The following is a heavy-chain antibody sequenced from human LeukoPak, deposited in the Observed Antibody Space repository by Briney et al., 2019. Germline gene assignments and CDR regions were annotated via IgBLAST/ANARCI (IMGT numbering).Heavy chain of an antibody. V-gene: IGHV3-33*01. D-gene: IGHD2-2*01. CDR1: GFTFSSYG. CDR3: ARGLGYCSSTSCPWNYGMDV. J-gene: IGHJ6*02. CDR2: LWDDGSNK. Sequence: GGAPRLSLAAAGFTFSSYGMPWGRQAPGKGLGGGAVLWDDGSNKYYADSVKGRFTISRDNSKNTLYLQMNSLRAEDTAVYYCARGLGYCSSTSCPWNYGMDVWGQGTTVTVSS.